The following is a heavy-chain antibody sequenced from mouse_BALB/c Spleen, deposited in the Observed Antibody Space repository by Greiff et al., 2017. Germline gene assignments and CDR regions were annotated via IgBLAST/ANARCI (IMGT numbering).Heavy chain of an antibody. CDR2: INPSNGRT. V-gene: IGHV1S81*02. D-gene: IGHD2-14*01. CDR3: ASSYRGGYFDV. CDR1: GYTFTSYW. Sequence: QVQLQQPGAELVKPGASVKLSCKASGYTFTSYWMHWVKQRPGQGLEWIGGINPSNGRTNYNEKFKSKATLTVDKSSSTAYMQLSSLTSEDSAVYYCASSYRGGYFDVWGAGTTVTVSS. J-gene: IGHJ1*01.